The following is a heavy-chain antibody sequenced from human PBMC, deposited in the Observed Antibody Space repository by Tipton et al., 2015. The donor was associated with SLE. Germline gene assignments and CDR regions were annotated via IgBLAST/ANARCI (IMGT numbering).Heavy chain of an antibody. CDR2: IHTSGST. J-gene: IGHJ4*02. CDR1: GGSISSGSYY. Sequence: TLSLTCTVSGGSISSGSYYWSWIRQHPGKGLEWIGYIHTSGSTNYNPSLKSRVTISVDTSKNQFSLKLTSVTAADTAVYYCAGKRGYKHLFDYWGQGTLVTVSS. CDR3: AGKRGYKHLFDY. V-gene: IGHV4-61*09. D-gene: IGHD5-24*01.